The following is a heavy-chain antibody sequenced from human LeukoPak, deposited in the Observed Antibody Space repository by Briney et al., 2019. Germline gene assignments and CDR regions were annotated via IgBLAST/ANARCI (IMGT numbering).Heavy chain of an antibody. J-gene: IGHJ6*03. CDR1: GYTFISYD. V-gene: IGHV1-8*01. D-gene: IGHD3-22*01. CDR2: MNPKSGNK. Sequence: ASVKDSCRASGYTFISYDINGVRQATGEGLEWMGWMNPKSGNKSNAQKIQGRVTLCRNTSTSPAYMARSSLSSEDTAVYYWARGLSLLYYYDSSSYYYYYYMDVWGKGTTVTVS. CDR3: ARGLSLLYYYDSSSYYYYYYMDV.